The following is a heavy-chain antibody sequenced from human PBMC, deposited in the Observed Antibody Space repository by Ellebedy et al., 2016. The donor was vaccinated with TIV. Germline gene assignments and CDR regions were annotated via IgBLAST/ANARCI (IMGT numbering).Heavy chain of an antibody. CDR2: ISYSGST. CDR3: ARGGGLADYGVAFDI. Sequence: MPSETLSLTCTVSGGSVSSANYYWNWIRQPPGKGLEWIGYISYSGSTVSNPSLESRVTISLDTSTNQFSLRLSSVTAADTAVYYCARGGGLADYGVAFDIWGQGTMVTVSP. CDR1: GGSVSSANYY. D-gene: IGHD4-17*01. V-gene: IGHV4-61*01. J-gene: IGHJ3*02.